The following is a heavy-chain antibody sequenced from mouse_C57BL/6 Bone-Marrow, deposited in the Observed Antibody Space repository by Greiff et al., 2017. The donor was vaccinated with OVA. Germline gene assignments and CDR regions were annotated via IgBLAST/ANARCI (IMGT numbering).Heavy chain of an antibody. J-gene: IGHJ2*01. D-gene: IGHD1-1*01. Sequence: VQLQQSGPVLVKPGASVKMSCKASGYTFTDYYMNWVKQSHGKSLEWIGVINPYNGGTSYNQKFKGKATLTVDKSSSTAYMELNSLTSEDSAVYYCARCPFITTVVATDFDYWGQGTTLTVSS. CDR3: ARCPFITTVVATDFDY. V-gene: IGHV1-19*01. CDR2: INPYNGGT. CDR1: GYTFTDYY.